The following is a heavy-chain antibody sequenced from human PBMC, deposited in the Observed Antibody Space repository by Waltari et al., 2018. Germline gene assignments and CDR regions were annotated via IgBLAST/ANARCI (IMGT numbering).Heavy chain of an antibody. V-gene: IGHV1-69*14. CDR3: ARAGGGTVYYYYYMDV. CDR1: GGTFSSYA. J-gene: IGHJ6*03. D-gene: IGHD2-15*01. CDR2: IIPIFGTA. Sequence: QVQLVQSGAGVKKPGSSVKVSCKASGGTFSSYAISWVPQAPGQGLEWMGGIIPIFGTANYAQKFQGRVTITADKSTSTAYMELSSLRSEDTAVYYCARAGGGTVYYYYYMDVWGKGTTVTVSS.